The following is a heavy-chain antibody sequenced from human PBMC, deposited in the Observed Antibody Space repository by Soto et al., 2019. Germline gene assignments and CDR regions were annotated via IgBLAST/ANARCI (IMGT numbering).Heavy chain of an antibody. Sequence: ASVKVSCKASGYTFTSYGISWVRQAPGQGLEWMGWISAYNGNTNYAQKLQGRVTMTTDTSTSTAYMELRSLRSDDAAVYYCAREGVSDGSGSYCAAQNYYYYYGMDVWGQGTTVTVSS. CDR3: AREGVSDGSGSYCAAQNYYYYYGMDV. CDR1: GYTFTSYG. V-gene: IGHV1-18*04. D-gene: IGHD3-10*01. J-gene: IGHJ6*02. CDR2: ISAYNGNT.